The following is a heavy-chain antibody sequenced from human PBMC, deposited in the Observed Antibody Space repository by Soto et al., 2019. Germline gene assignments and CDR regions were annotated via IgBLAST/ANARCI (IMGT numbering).Heavy chain of an antibody. J-gene: IGHJ4*02. CDR1: GGSISSYY. D-gene: IGHD6-19*01. V-gene: IGHV4-59*01. CDR2: IYYSGTT. CDR3: ARGYNGGWYLNDY. Sequence: ETLSLTCTVSGGSISSYYWSWIRQPRGKGLEWIGYIYYSGTTNYNPSLKSRVAISVDTSKNQFSLNLRSVTAADTAIYYCARGYNGGWYLNDYWGQGTLVTVSS.